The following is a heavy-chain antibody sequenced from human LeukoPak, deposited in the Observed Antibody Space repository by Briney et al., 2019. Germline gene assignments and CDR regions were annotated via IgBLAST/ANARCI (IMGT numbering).Heavy chain of an antibody. CDR2: INLNSGDT. CDR1: GYTFSGYY. CDR3: ARGHSTSSSFDY. D-gene: IGHD6-6*01. V-gene: IGHV1-2*02. Sequence: ASVKVSCKASGYTFSGYYMFWVRQAPGQGLEWMGRINLNSGDTNYARKFQGRVTLTRDTSITTAYMELRGLISDDTAVYYCARGHSTSSSFDYWGQGTLVTVSS. J-gene: IGHJ4*02.